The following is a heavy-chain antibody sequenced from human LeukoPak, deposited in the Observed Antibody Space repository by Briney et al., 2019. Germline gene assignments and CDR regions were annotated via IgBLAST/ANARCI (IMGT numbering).Heavy chain of an antibody. CDR3: ARCTSTSCYNFDY. CDR1: GGSINSGSFY. CDR2: VYTTGTT. D-gene: IGHD2-2*02. J-gene: IGHJ4*02. V-gene: IGHV4-61*09. Sequence: SETLSLTCTVSGGSINSGSFYWNWIRQSAGKGLEWIGHVYTTGTTSCNPSLRSRVTISLDTSKNQFSLNLNSVTAADTAVYYCARCTSTSCYNFDYWGQGTLLTVSS.